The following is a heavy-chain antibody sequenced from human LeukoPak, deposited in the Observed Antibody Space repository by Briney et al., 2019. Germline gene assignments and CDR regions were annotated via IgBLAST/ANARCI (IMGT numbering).Heavy chain of an antibody. D-gene: IGHD2-8*01. Sequence: PGGSLRLSCAASGFTFSSYEMNWVRQAPGKGLEWVSYISSSGSTIYYADSVKGRFTICRDNAKNSLYLQMNSLRAEDTAVYYCARDRFMHGYWGQGTLVTVSS. CDR3: ARDRFMHGY. CDR1: GFTFSSYE. CDR2: ISSSGSTI. V-gene: IGHV3-48*03. J-gene: IGHJ4*02.